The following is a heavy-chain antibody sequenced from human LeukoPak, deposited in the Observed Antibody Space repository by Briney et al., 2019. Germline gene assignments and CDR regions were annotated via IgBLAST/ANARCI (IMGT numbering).Heavy chain of an antibody. D-gene: IGHD1-26*01. J-gene: IGHJ4*02. CDR1: GFTFSTYT. V-gene: IGHV3-48*01. CDR2: IGTSSSTI. Sequence: GGSLRLSCAASGFTFSTYTMNWVRQPPGKGLEWVSNIGTSSSTIYYADSVNGRFTISRDNSKNTLYLQMNSLRADDTAVYYCAREVGGALHYFDHWGQGTLVTVSS. CDR3: AREVGGALHYFDH.